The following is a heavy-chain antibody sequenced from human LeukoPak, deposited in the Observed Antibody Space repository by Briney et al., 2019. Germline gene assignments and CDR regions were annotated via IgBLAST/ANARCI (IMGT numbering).Heavy chain of an antibody. CDR2: IYSGGST. Sequence: STYYWGWVRQSPGKGLEWVSVIYSGGSTYYADSVKGRFTISRDNSKNTLYLQMNSLRAEDTAVYYCARAGRFLEWQGAIDYWGQGTLVTVSS. CDR1: STYY. V-gene: IGHV3-66*01. J-gene: IGHJ4*02. D-gene: IGHD3-3*01. CDR3: ARAGRFLEWQGAIDY.